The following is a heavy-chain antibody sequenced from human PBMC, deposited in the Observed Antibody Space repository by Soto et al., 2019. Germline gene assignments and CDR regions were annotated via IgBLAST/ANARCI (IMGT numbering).Heavy chain of an antibody. CDR3: AREVGDSVAVDPRPNWFDP. D-gene: IGHD6-19*01. CDR2: ISAYNGNT. CDR1: GYTFTSYG. J-gene: IGHJ5*02. V-gene: IGHV1-18*01. Sequence: GASVKVSCKASGYTFTSYGISWVRQAPGQGLEWMGWISAYNGNTNYAQKLQGRVTMTTDTSTSTAYMELRSLRSDDTAVYHCAREVGDSVAVDPRPNWFDPWGQGTLVTVSS.